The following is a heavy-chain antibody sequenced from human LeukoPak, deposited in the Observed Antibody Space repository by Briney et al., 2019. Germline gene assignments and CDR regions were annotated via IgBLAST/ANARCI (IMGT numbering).Heavy chain of an antibody. D-gene: IGHD3-9*01. Sequence: GTSVKVSCKASGFTFTSSAVQWVRQARGQRLEWIGWIVVGSGNTNYAQKFQEGVTITRDMSTSTAYMELSSLRSEDTAVYYCAGNPGGYDILTGPNFDYWGQGTLVTVSS. CDR3: AGNPGGYDILTGPNFDY. CDR1: GFTFTSSA. V-gene: IGHV1-58*01. CDR2: IVVGSGNT. J-gene: IGHJ4*02.